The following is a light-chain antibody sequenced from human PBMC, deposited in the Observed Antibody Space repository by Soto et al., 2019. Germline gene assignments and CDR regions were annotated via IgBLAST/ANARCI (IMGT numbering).Light chain of an antibody. CDR3: QQYDSYSSGP. V-gene: IGKV1-5*01. CDR2: DAS. CDR1: QTVNTW. Sequence: DIQMTQSPSTLSASVGDRVTITCRASQTVNTWLAWYQQKPGKAPKVLIFDASSLKTGVPSRFSGSGSGTEFTLTISNLQPYDFATYYCQQYDSYSSGPCGQGTKVEIK. J-gene: IGKJ1*01.